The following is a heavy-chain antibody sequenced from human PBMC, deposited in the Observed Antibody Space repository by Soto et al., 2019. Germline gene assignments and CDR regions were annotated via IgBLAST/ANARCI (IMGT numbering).Heavy chain of an antibody. J-gene: IGHJ4*02. CDR2: IYYSGST. D-gene: IGHD3-10*01. CDR1: GGSISSGGYY. Sequence: SETLSLTCTVSGGSISSGGYYWSWIRQPPGKGLEWIGYIYYSGSTYYNPSLKSRVTISVDTSKNQFSLKLSSVTAADTAVYYCARVGGFGATTIDYWGQGTLVTVSS. CDR3: ARVGGFGATTIDY. V-gene: IGHV4-30-4*08.